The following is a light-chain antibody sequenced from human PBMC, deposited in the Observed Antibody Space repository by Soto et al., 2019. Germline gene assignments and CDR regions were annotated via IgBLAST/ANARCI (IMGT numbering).Light chain of an antibody. CDR1: QSLVHRDGNTY. CDR3: MQATQPYT. J-gene: IGKJ2*01. CDR2: MIS. V-gene: IGKV2-24*01. Sequence: EIVMTQTPLSSRVTLGQPASISCRSSQSLVHRDGNTYLSWLHQRPGQPPRLLIYMISDRFSGVPDRFSGSGAGTDFTLKISRVEAEDVGVYSCMQATQPYTFGQGTKLEIE.